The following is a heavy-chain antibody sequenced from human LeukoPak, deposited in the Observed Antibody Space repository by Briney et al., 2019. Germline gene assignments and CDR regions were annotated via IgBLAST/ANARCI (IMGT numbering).Heavy chain of an antibody. D-gene: IGHD2-2*01. Sequence: HSETLSLTCAVYGGSFSGYHWSWIRQPPGKGLEWIGEINHSGSTNYNPSLKSRVTISVDTSKNQFSLKLSSVTAADTAVYYCARGSHSRGRYCSSTSCYAGVNWFDPWGQGTLVTVSS. CDR1: GGSFSGYH. V-gene: IGHV4-34*01. CDR2: INHSGST. J-gene: IGHJ5*02. CDR3: ARGSHSRGRYCSSTSCYAGVNWFDP.